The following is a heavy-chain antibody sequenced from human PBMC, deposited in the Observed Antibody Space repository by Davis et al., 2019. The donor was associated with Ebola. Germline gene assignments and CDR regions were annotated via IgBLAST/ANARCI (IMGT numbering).Heavy chain of an antibody. V-gene: IGHV5-51*01. J-gene: IGHJ6*02. Sequence: PGGSLRLSCKGPGYSFTSYWIAWVRQMPGKGLEWMGIIYPGDSDTRYTPSFQGQVTTPADKSISTAYLQWSSLKASDTAMYYCARPQIAVAGIPHYYGMDVWGQGTTVTVSS. CDR3: ARPQIAVAGIPHYYGMDV. CDR2: IYPGDSDT. D-gene: IGHD6-19*01. CDR1: GYSFTSYW.